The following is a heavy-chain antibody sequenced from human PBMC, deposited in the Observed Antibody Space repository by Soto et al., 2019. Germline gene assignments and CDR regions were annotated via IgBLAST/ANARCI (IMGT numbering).Heavy chain of an antibody. V-gene: IGHV4-59*01. J-gene: IGHJ4*02. D-gene: IGHD7-27*01. Sequence: QVQLQEPGPGLVKPSDTLSLTCTVSGGSISSYYWSWIRQPPGKGLEWIGYIYYSGSTDYDPSLKSRVTISVDTSKNQFSLKLSSVTAADTAVYYCARRWGTYFDFWGQGTLVTVSS. CDR2: IYYSGST. CDR3: ARRWGTYFDF. CDR1: GGSISSYY.